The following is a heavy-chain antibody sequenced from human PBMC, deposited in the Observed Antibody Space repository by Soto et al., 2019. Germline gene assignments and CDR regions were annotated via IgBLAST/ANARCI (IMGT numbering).Heavy chain of an antibody. V-gene: IGHV4-30-4*01. J-gene: IGHJ5*02. Sequence: PSETLSLTCTVSGGSIGSGDYYWSWSRQPPGKGLEWIGYIYYSGSTYYNPSLKSRVTISVDTSKNQFSLKLSSVTAADTAVYYCARTHLELSSSGPGNWFDPWGQGTLVTVSS. CDR2: IYYSGST. D-gene: IGHD6-6*01. CDR1: GGSIGSGDYY. CDR3: ARTHLELSSSGPGNWFDP.